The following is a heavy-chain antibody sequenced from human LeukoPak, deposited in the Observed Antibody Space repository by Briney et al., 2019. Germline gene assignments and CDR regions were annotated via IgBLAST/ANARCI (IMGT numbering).Heavy chain of an antibody. CDR2: LYSGGST. D-gene: IGHD2-2*01. V-gene: IGHV3-53*01. CDR3: ARSPYCTRASCSIYFDY. J-gene: IGHJ4*02. CDR1: GFTVNSNY. Sequence: GGSLRLSCAASGFTVNSNYISWVRQAPGKGLEWVSVLYSGGSTYYADSVKGRFTISRDSSKSTLYFQMNSLRAEDTAVYYCARSPYCTRASCSIYFDYWGQGALVTVSS.